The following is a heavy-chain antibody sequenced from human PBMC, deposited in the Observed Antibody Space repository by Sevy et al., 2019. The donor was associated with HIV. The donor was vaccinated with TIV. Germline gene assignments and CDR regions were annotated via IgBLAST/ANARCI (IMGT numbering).Heavy chain of an antibody. Sequence: GGSLRLSCAASGFTFSTYAMHWVRQAPGKGLVWVSRINSDGGSLSYADSVKGRFTISRDNAKKTLYLQMNSLRAEDTAMYFCARGTRGTFDSWGQGALVTVSS. CDR3: ARGTRGTFDS. J-gene: IGHJ4*02. V-gene: IGHV3-74*01. D-gene: IGHD1-1*01. CDR1: GFTFSTYA. CDR2: INSDGGSL.